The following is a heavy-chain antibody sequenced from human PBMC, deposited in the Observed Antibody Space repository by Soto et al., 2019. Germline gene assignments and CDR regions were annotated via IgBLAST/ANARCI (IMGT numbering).Heavy chain of an antibody. V-gene: IGHV3-48*02. Sequence: EVQLVESGGGLVQPGGSLRLSCAASGFTLSSYSMHWVRQAPGKGLEWVSYISGSGGTIYYADSVKGRFTISRDNAQNSLSVQMNSLRDEDTAVYFCARETGLRSSGWSYYFDFWGQGTLVTVSS. CDR3: ARETGLRSSGWSYYFDF. D-gene: IGHD6-19*01. CDR1: GFTLSSYS. CDR2: ISGSGGTI. J-gene: IGHJ4*02.